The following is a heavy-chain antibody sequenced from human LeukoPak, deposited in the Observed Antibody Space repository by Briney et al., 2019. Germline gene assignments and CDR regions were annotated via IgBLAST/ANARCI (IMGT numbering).Heavy chain of an antibody. Sequence: SETLSLTCAVYGGSFSGYYWSWIRQPPGKGLEWIGEINHSGSTNYNPSLKSRATISVDTSKNQFSLKLSSVTAADTAVYYCARHGPITMVRGVISVGDAFDIWGQGTMVTVSS. J-gene: IGHJ3*02. D-gene: IGHD3-10*01. CDR1: GGSFSGYY. CDR2: INHSGST. CDR3: ARHGPITMVRGVISVGDAFDI. V-gene: IGHV4-34*01.